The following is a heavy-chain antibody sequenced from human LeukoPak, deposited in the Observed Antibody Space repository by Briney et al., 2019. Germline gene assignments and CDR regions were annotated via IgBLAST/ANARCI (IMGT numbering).Heavy chain of an antibody. CDR2: ITHHGST. CDR1: GGSSSNYY. J-gene: IGHJ4*02. CDR3: APIFGDYSDFDS. V-gene: IGHV4-34*01. D-gene: IGHD4-17*01. Sequence: KPSETLSLTCAVYGGSSSNYYLSWVRQPPGKGLEWIGEITHHGSTNYNPSLKSRVTISVDTSKNQFSLKLSSVAAADTAVYYCAPIFGDYSDFDSWGQGTLVTVSS.